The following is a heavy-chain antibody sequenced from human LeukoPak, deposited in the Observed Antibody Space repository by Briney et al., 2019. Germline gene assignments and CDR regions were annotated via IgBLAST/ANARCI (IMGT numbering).Heavy chain of an antibody. CDR3: ASLSGYSYGYRFGWFDP. J-gene: IGHJ5*02. CDR2: ISAYNGNT. V-gene: IGHV1-18*01. D-gene: IGHD5-18*01. CDR1: GYTFTSYG. Sequence: GASVKVSCNASGYTFTSYGISWVRQAPGQGLEWMGWISAYNGNTNYAQKLQGRVTMTTDTSTSTAYMELRSLRSDDTAVYYCASLSGYSYGYRFGWFDPWGQGTLVTVSS.